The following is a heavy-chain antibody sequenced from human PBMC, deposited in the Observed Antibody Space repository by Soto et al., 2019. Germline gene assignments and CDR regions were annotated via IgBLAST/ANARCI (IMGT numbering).Heavy chain of an antibody. V-gene: IGHV3-23*01. CDR2: VSASGATT. CDR1: GFTFSNYA. D-gene: IGHD3-10*01. CDR3: AKGSRDILVRGVNYFDF. J-gene: IGHJ4*02. Sequence: GGSLRLSCAASGFTFSNYAMSWVRQAPGKGLEWVSGVSASGATTYYADFVKGRFTISRDNSKNTMFLEVNSLRAEDTAVYYCAKGSRDILVRGVNYFDFWGQGTLVTVSS.